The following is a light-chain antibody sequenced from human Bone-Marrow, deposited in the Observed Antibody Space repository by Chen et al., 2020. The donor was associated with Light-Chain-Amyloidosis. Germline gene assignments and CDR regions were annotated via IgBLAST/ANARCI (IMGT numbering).Light chain of an antibody. CDR1: QSVNSNY. Sequence: EIVLTQSPGTPSLSPGERATLSCRASQSVNSNYLAWYQQKSGQAPRLLIYRASSRATGIPERFSGSGSETDFTLTITRLEPEDFAVYYCQQYGSSPWTFGQGTKVEIK. CDR3: QQYGSSPWT. J-gene: IGKJ1*01. CDR2: RAS. V-gene: IGKV3-20*01.